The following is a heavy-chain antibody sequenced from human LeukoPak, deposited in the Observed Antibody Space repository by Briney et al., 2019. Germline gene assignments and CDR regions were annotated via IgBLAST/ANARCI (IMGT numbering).Heavy chain of an antibody. D-gene: IGHD3-10*01. V-gene: IGHV1-18*01. CDR3: ARGGLSRWYYYGSGSHWFDP. CDR1: RYTFTSSG. Sequence: ASLKVSCKPSRYTFTSSGICWVRHTPGQRLERMGWISAYNGNTNYAQKLQGRVTMTTDTSTSTAYMELRSLRSDDTAVYYCARGGLSRWYYYGSGSHWFDPWGQGTLVTVSS. J-gene: IGHJ5*02. CDR2: ISAYNGNT.